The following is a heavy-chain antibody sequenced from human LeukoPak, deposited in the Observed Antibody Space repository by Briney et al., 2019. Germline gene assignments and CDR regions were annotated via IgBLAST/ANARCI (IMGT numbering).Heavy chain of an antibody. V-gene: IGHV5-51*01. CDR1: GYDFTSYW. Sequence: GESLKISCRVSGYDFTSYWIAWVRQMPGRGLEWMGFIYPADYDTRYSPSFQGQVTISADRSVTTAYLQWSSLKASDTAVYFCASGLGYSTSSIPFDSWGQGTLVTVSS. D-gene: IGHD6-6*01. CDR2: IYPADYDT. CDR3: ASGLGYSTSSIPFDS. J-gene: IGHJ4*02.